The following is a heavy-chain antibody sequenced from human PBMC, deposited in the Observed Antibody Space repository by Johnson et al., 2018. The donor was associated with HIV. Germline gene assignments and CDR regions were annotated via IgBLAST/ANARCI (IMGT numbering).Heavy chain of an antibody. CDR3: ARGALGDWVDAFDI. Sequence: QVYLVESGGGLVKPGGSLRLSCAASLFTFSDYYMSWIRQAPGKGLEWVSYISYSASSMFYADSLQGRFTISRDNSKNTLYLQMNSLRAEDTAVFYCARGALGDWVDAFDIWGQGTMVTVSS. V-gene: IGHV3-11*04. CDR1: LFTFSDYY. J-gene: IGHJ3*02. D-gene: IGHD3-16*01. CDR2: ISYSASSM.